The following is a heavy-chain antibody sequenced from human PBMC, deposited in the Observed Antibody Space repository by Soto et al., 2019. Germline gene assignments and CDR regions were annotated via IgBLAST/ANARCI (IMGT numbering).Heavy chain of an antibody. CDR2: ISYDGSNK. Sequence: QVQLVESGGGVVQPGRSLRLSCAASGFTFSSYGMHWVRQAPGKGLEWVAVISYDGSNKYYADSVKGRFTISRDNXKSXLYRQMNSLRAEETAVYYCAKDGDHDYGDRYGMDVWGQGTTVTVSS. D-gene: IGHD4-17*01. CDR3: AKDGDHDYGDRYGMDV. J-gene: IGHJ6*02. CDR1: GFTFSSYG. V-gene: IGHV3-30*18.